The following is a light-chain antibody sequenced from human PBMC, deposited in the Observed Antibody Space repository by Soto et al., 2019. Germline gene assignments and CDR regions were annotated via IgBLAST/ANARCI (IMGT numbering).Light chain of an antibody. CDR2: GAS. CDR3: QQYNDWPPWT. J-gene: IGKJ1*01. Sequence: ETVLMQSPATLSVSPGERATLSCRASQSVGSNLAWYQQRPGQAPRLLISGASTRATGIPARFSGSGSGTEFTLTISSLQSEDLAIYYCQQYNDWPPWTFGQGTKVEIK. V-gene: IGKV3-15*01. CDR1: QSVGSN.